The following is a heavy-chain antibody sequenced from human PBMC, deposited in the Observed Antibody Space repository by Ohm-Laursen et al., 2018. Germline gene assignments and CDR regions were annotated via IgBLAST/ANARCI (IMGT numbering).Heavy chain of an antibody. CDR2: ISYDGSNK. Sequence: SLRLSCAASGFTFSSYGMHWVRQAPGKGLEWVAVISYDGSNKYYADSVKGRFTISRDNSKNTLYLQMNSLRAEDTAVYYCARDRPPDYDWDVWGQGTSVTVSS. CDR1: GFTFSSYG. V-gene: IGHV3-30*03. CDR3: ARDRPPDYDWDV. J-gene: IGHJ6*02. D-gene: IGHD3-3*01.